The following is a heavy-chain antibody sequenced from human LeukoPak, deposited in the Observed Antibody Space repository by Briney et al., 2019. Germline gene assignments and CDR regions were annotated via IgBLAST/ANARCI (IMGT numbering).Heavy chain of an antibody. D-gene: IGHD3-3*01. Sequence: ASVKVSCKASGYTFTGYYMHWVRQAPGQGLEWMGWISAYNGNTNYAQKLQGRVTMTTDTSTSTAYMELRSLRSDDTAVYYCARTSAPPKYYDFWSGTPYYYYYMDVWGKGTTVTVSS. CDR1: GYTFTGYY. CDR2: ISAYNGNT. V-gene: IGHV1-18*04. CDR3: ARTSAPPKYYDFWSGTPYYYYYMDV. J-gene: IGHJ6*03.